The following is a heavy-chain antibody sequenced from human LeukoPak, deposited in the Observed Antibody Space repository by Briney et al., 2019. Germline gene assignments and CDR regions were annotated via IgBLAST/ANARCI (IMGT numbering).Heavy chain of an antibody. J-gene: IGHJ4*02. CDR2: ISGSGSYI. D-gene: IGHD3-10*01. CDR1: GFTFTSSA. CDR3: VRERFHGSGAPKFDF. V-gene: IGHV3-21*06. Sequence: GGSLRLSCAASGFTFTSSAMSWVRQAPGKGLEWVSCISGSGSYIYYADSVKGRFTISRDNAKNSLHLQVNSLRAEDTAVYYCVRERFHGSGAPKFDFWGQGTLVTVSS.